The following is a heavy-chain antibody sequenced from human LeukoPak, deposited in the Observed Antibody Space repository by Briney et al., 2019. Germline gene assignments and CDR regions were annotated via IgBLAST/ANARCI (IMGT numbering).Heavy chain of an antibody. V-gene: IGHV4-4*07. CDR1: GGSISSYY. CDR3: ARLGSDCTNGVCLNYYYYYYMDV. J-gene: IGHJ6*03. D-gene: IGHD2-8*01. Sequence: PSETLSLTCTVSGGSISSYYWSWIRQPAGKGLEWIGRIYTSGSTNYNPSLKSRVTISVDTSKNQFSLKLSSVTAADTAVYYCARLGSDCTNGVCLNYYYYYYMDVWGKGTTVTVSS. CDR2: IYTSGST.